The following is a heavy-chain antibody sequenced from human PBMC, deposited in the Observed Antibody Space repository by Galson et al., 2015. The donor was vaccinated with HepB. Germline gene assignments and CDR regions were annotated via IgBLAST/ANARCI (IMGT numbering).Heavy chain of an antibody. D-gene: IGHD5-12*01. V-gene: IGHV3-30-3*01. CDR3: ARDPGVGVATILGAFY. Sequence: SLRLSCAVSGFTFSSYAMHWVRQAPGKGLEWVAVISYDGSNKYYADSVKGRFTISRDNSKNTLYLQMNSLRAEDTAVYYCARDPGVGVATILGAFYWGQGTLVTVSS. J-gene: IGHJ4*02. CDR2: ISYDGSNK. CDR1: GFTFSSYA.